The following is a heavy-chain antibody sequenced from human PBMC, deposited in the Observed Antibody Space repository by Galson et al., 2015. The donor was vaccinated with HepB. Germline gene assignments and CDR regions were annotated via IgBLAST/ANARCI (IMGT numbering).Heavy chain of an antibody. CDR2: ISGSADST. J-gene: IGHJ6*02. CDR3: AKRRAVKAYDFWSTYVRARGTAHFYALDV. CDR1: GFTFSSSV. V-gene: IGHV3-23*01. D-gene: IGHD3-3*01. Sequence: SLRLSCAASGFTFSSSVMNWVRQAPGKGLEWVSTISGSADSTNYVDSVKGRFTISRDNSKNPLFLQMTSLRAEDTAVYYCAKRRAVKAYDFWSTYVRARGTAHFYALDVWGQGTTVTVSS.